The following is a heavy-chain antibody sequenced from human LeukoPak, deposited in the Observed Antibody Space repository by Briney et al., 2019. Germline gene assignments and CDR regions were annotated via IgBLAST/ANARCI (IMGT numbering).Heavy chain of an antibody. Sequence: GESLKISCEGSGYSFTNYWIGWVRQLPGKGLEWMGVIYPDDSDTRYSLSFQGQVTISADKSIGTAYLQWSSLKASDTAMYYCAIGGDSSTSCYRCFNYWGQGTLVTVSS. CDR2: IYPDDSDT. J-gene: IGHJ4*02. CDR3: AIGGDSSTSCYRCFNY. CDR1: GYSFTNYW. V-gene: IGHV5-51*01. D-gene: IGHD2-2*01.